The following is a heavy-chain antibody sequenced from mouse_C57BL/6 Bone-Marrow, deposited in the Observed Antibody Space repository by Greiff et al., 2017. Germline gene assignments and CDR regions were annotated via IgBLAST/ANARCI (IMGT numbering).Heavy chain of an antibody. J-gene: IGHJ3*01. V-gene: IGHV5-17*01. CDR3: ARSYPAWLAY. CDR1: GFTFSDYG. Sequence: VQLKESGGGLVKPGGSLKLSCAASGFTFSDYGMHWVRQAPEKGLEWVAYISSGSSTIYYADTVKGRFTISRDNAKNTLFLQMTSLRSEDTAMYYCARSYPAWLAYWGQGTLVTVSA. CDR2: ISSGSSTI.